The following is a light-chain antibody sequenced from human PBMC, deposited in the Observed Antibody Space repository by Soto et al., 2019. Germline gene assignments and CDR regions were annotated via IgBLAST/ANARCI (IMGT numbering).Light chain of an antibody. V-gene: IGKV3-15*01. CDR2: GAS. CDR3: QLYNNWPLT. J-gene: IGKJ4*01. CDR1: QSVSNN. Sequence: EIVMTQSPATLSVSPGESATLSCRASQSVSNNLAWYQQKPGQAPRLLIYGASARATGIPARFSGSGSGTEFTLTISSLQSEDFAVYYCQLYNNWPLTFGGGTKVEIK.